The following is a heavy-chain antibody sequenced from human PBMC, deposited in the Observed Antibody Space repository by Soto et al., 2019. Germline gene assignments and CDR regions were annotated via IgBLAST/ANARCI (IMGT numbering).Heavy chain of an antibody. CDR1: GFSLTTSGVG. V-gene: IGHV2-5*02. CDR3: AHRLTLNSDWNYGRFDY. CDR2: IYWDDDK. Sequence: QITLKESGPTLVRPTQTLTLTCTFSGFSLTTSGVGVGWVRQPPEKALEWLALIYWDDDKRYSPSLKTRLTITQDTSKNQSVPNMTHMEPCDTATYYCAHRLTLNSDWNYGRFDYWGQGTLVTVSS. J-gene: IGHJ4*02. D-gene: IGHD1-7*01.